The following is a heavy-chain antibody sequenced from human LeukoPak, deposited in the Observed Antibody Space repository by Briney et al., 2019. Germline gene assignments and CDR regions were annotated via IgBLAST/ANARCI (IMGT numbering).Heavy chain of an antibody. J-gene: IGHJ4*02. CDR1: GFTFSNYA. Sequence: PGGSLRLSCAASGFTFSNYAMTWVRQATGKGLEWVSAISGSGGTTYYADSVKGRLTISRDNSKNTLYLQMNSLRAEDTAVYYCAKGLINDWSALDYWGQGTLVTVSS. CDR2: ISGSGGTT. CDR3: AKGLINDWSALDY. D-gene: IGHD3-9*01. V-gene: IGHV3-23*01.